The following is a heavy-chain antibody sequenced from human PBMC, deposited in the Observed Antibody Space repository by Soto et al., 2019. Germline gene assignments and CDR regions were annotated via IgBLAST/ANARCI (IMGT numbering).Heavy chain of an antibody. CDR1: GDSVSSDSYY. CDR2: ISHSGST. V-gene: IGHV4-61*01. CDR3: AREGGVLRLSNWLDP. Sequence: QLQLQESGPGLVKPSETLSLTCTVSGDSVSSDSYYWSWIRQPPGKRLEWIGYISHSGSTSYNPSLQSRVSMSIDMSKNQFFLELSSVTAADTAIYYCAREGGVLRLSNWLDPWGQGTLVTVSA. D-gene: IGHD3-3*01. J-gene: IGHJ5*02.